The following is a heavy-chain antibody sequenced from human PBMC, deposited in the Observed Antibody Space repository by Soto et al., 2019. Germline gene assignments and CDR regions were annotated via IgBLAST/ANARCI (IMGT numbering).Heavy chain of an antibody. CDR3: ARGTIYDSSGYFAIPDY. V-gene: IGHV4-31*03. CDR1: GGSISSGGYY. J-gene: IGHJ4*02. D-gene: IGHD3-22*01. CDR2: IYYSGST. Sequence: PSETLSLTCTVSGGSISSGGYYWSWIRQHPGKGLEWIGYIYYSGSTYYNPSLKSRVTISVDTSKNQFSLKLSSVTAADTAVYYCARGTIYDSSGYFAIPDYWGQGTLVTVSS.